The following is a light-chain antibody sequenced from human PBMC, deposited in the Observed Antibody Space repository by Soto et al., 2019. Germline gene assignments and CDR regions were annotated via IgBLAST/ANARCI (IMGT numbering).Light chain of an antibody. CDR2: KAS. CDR3: QQYNSYSV. CDR1: QSISSW. J-gene: IGKJ1*01. V-gene: IGKV1-5*03. Sequence: DIQMTQSPSTLSASVGDRVTITCRASQSISSWLAWYQQKPGKAPKLLIYKASSLESGVPSRFSGSGSGTEFTLTISSLRPDDFATYYCQQYNSYSVFGQGTKVEIK.